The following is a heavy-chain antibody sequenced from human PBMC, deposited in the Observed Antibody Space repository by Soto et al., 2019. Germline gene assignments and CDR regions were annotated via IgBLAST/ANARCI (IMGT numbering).Heavy chain of an antibody. Sequence: QVQLVQSGAEVKKPGASVRVSCKASGYTFTNYYIDWVRQAPGQGLEWMGIINPNGGSTTYVQKFQGSDTMTRDTSTSTVYMELSSLRSEGTAVYDWARSAWTTVTNRGNDVFDVWGQGTMVTVSS. CDR1: GYTFTNYY. D-gene: IGHD4-4*01. CDR2: INPNGGST. CDR3: ARSAWTTVTNRGNDVFDV. J-gene: IGHJ3*01. V-gene: IGHV1-46*03.